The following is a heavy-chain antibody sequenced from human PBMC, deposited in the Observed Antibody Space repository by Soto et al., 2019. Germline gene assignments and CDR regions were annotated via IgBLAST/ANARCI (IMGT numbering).Heavy chain of an antibody. D-gene: IGHD1-26*01. J-gene: IGHJ4*02. V-gene: IGHV3-11*06. CDR3: AREQSGSHSLDY. Sequence: QVQLVESGGGLVKPGGSLRLSCEASGFSLSQYYMTWIRQGPGKGLEWVSIISSSGSYTKYGDSVQGRFIISRDRAKNSLLLQIKTLRVEDTAIYFCAREQSGSHSLDYWGQGALVTVST. CDR2: ISSSGSYT. CDR1: GFSLSQYY.